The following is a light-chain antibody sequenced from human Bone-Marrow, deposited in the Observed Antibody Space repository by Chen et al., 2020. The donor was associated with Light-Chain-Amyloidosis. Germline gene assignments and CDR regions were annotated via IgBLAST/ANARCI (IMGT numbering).Light chain of an antibody. CDR2: DSS. V-gene: IGKV3-20*01. CDR3: QQYGTSPLT. CDR1: QTISSNY. J-gene: IGKJ4*01. Sequence: EIVLTQSPGTLSLSPGEGANLSCRASQTISSNYLTWYQQKFGQAPRLLIYDSSSRDTGIPDRFTGSGSVTDFTLTINRLEPEDFAMYYCQQYGTSPLTFGGGTKVEIK.